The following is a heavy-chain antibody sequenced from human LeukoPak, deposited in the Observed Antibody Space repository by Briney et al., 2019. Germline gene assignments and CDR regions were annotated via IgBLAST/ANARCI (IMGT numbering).Heavy chain of an antibody. V-gene: IGHV4-30-4*08. D-gene: IGHD3-22*01. CDR2: IYYSGST. J-gene: IGHJ4*02. CDR1: GGSLSSGDYY. CDR3: ARTEDSSGFDY. Sequence: SETLSLTCTVSGGSLSSGDYYWSWIRQPPGKGLEWIGYIYYSGSTYYNPSLKSRVTISVDTSKNQFSLKLSSVTAADTAVYYCARTEDSSGFDYWGQGTLVTVSS.